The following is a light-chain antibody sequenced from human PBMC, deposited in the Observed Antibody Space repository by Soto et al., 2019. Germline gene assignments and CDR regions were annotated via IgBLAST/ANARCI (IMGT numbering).Light chain of an antibody. J-gene: IGLJ1*01. V-gene: IGLV2-11*01. CDR3: CSNAGSYTYV. CDR2: DVS. CDR1: SSDVGGYNY. Sequence: QSALTQPRSVSGSPGQSVTISCTGTSSDVGGYNYVSCYQQHPGKAPKLMIYDVSKRPSGVPDRFSGSKSGNTASLTISGLQAEDEADYYCCSNAGSYTYVFGTGTKLTVL.